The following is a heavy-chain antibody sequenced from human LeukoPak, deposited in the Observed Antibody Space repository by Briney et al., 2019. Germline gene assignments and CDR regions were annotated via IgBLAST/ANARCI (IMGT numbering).Heavy chain of an antibody. Sequence: SVKVSCKASGGTFNNYAISWVRQAPRQGLEWMGRIVPILGIANYAQEFQGRLIITADKATSSAYMELSSLRSEDTAVYYCARDQGDNSYGYYAIWYAFDVWGQGTMVTVSS. CDR3: ARDQGDNSYGYYAIWYAFDV. J-gene: IGHJ3*01. CDR1: GGTFNNYA. V-gene: IGHV1-69*04. D-gene: IGHD5-18*01. CDR2: IVPILGIA.